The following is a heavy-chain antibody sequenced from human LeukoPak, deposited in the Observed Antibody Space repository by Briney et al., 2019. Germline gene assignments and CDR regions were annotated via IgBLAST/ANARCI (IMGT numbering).Heavy chain of an antibody. CDR2: ISYDGSNK. J-gene: IGHJ4*02. Sequence: GGSLRLSCAASGFTFSSYAMHWVRQAPGKGLEWVAVISYDGSNKYYADSVKGRFTISRDNSKNTLYLQMNSLRAEDTAVYYCARDSGAGHVVVVAAYFDYWGQGTLVTVSS. V-gene: IGHV3-30*04. CDR1: GFTFSSYA. CDR3: ARDSGAGHVVVVAAYFDY. D-gene: IGHD2-15*01.